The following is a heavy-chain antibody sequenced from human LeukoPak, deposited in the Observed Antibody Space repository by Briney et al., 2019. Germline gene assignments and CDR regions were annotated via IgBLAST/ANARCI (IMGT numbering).Heavy chain of an antibody. CDR1: GFTFSTYA. CDR3: AKGAYCSGGRCPGAFDI. CDR2: IWYDGSNK. V-gene: IGHV3-33*06. J-gene: IGHJ3*02. Sequence: GGSLRLSCAASGFTFSTYAMYWVRQAPGKGLEWVTVIWYDGSNKYYADSVKGRFTISRDNSKNTLYLQMNSLRADDTAVYYCAKGAYCSGGRCPGAFDIWGQGTMVTVSS. D-gene: IGHD2-15*01.